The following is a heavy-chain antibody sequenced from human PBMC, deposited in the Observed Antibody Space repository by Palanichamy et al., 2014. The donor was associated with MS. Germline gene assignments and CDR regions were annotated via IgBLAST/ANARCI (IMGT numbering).Heavy chain of an antibody. Sequence: QVQLVQSGAGVKKPGASVKVSCKASGYAFTDYAIHWVRQAPGQRLEWMGWINAGNGNTKYSQKFQNRVTITRDTSADTAYMELSSLRSEDTALYYCAREHDSWSGYSFDFWGQGTLVTASS. D-gene: IGHD3-3*01. J-gene: IGHJ4*02. CDR1: GYAFTDYA. V-gene: IGHV1-3*01. CDR2: INAGNGNT. CDR3: AREHDSWSGYSFDF.